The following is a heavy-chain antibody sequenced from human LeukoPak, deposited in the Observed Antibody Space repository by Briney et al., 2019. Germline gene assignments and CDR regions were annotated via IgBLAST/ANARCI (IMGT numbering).Heavy chain of an antibody. V-gene: IGHV4-34*01. D-gene: IGHD3-3*01. Sequence: SETLSLTCAVYGGSFSGYYWSWIRQPPGKGLEWIGEINHSGSTNYNPSLKSRVTISVDTSKNQFSLKLSSVTAADTAMYYCARGGFRACDYWGQGTLVTVSS. CDR2: INHSGST. CDR3: ARGGFRACDY. CDR1: GGSFSGYY. J-gene: IGHJ4*02.